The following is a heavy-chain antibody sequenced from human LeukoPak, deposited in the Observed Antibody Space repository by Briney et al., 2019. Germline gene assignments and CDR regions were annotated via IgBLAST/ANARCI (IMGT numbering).Heavy chain of an antibody. Sequence: GASVKVSCKASGGTFSSYAISWVRQAPGQGLEWMGGIIPIFGTANYAQKFQGRVTITADESTSTAYMELSSLRSEDTAVYYCARGRIAVAGTSCYFDYWGQGTLVTVSS. CDR1: GGTFSSYA. V-gene: IGHV1-69*13. CDR3: ARGRIAVAGTSCYFDY. J-gene: IGHJ4*02. D-gene: IGHD6-19*01. CDR2: IIPIFGTA.